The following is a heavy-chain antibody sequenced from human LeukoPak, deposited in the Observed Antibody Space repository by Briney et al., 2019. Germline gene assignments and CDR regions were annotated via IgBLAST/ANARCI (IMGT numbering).Heavy chain of an antibody. Sequence: GGSLRLSCAASGFTFSSYGMHWVRQAPGKGLEWVAVISYDGSNKYYADSVKGRFTISRDNSKNTLYLQMNSLRAEDTAVYYCAKAQSVRFYYYGMDVWGQGTTVTVSS. CDR2: ISYDGSNK. V-gene: IGHV3-30*18. CDR1: GFTFSSYG. CDR3: AKAQSVRFYYYGMDV. D-gene: IGHD3-3*01. J-gene: IGHJ6*02.